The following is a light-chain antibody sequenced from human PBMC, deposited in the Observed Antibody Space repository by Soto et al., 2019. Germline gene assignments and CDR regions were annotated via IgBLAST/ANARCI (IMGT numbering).Light chain of an antibody. CDR2: DVD. CDR1: NDDIGVYNY. V-gene: IGLV2-14*01. J-gene: IGLJ3*02. CDR3: SSYTSHSTLV. Sequence: QSALAQPASVSGSPGQSITISCTGTNDDIGVYNYVSWYQHHPGKGPKLIIFDVDNRPSGVSDRFFGSKSGNTASLTISGLQPEDEAHYHCSSYTSHSTLVFGGGTKVTV.